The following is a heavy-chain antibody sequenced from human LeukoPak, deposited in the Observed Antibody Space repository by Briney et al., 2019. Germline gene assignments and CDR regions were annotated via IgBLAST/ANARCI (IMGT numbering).Heavy chain of an antibody. Sequence: SETLSLTCSVSGGSISSYYWSWIRQPPGKGLAWIGYIHYSGSTHYNPSLKSRVTISVDTSKNQFSLKLSSVTAADTAVYYCARYSGNYYYMDVWGKGTTVTISS. CDR1: GGSISSYY. CDR2: IHYSGST. D-gene: IGHD1-26*01. J-gene: IGHJ6*03. CDR3: ARYSGNYYYMDV. V-gene: IGHV4-59*01.